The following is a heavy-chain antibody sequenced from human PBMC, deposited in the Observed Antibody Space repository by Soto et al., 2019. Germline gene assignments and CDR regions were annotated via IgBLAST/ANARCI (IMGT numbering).Heavy chain of an antibody. CDR2: ISAGGNTK. CDR3: AKESGGERYAAYFDL. Sequence: QVQLVESGGVVVQPGTSLRLACAASGFTLSTIGMKWFRQAPGKVLEWVAVISAGGNTKYYADSVKGRFTISRDNSKNTLFLQMNSLRTEDTAVYYCAKESGGERYAAYFDLWGQGTLVTVSA. D-gene: IGHD2-21*01. CDR1: GFTLSTIG. J-gene: IGHJ4*02. V-gene: IGHV3-30*18.